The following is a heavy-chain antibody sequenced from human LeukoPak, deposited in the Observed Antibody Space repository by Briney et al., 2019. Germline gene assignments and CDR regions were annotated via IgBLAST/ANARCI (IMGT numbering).Heavy chain of an antibody. J-gene: IGHJ4*02. CDR1: GYTFTDYY. D-gene: IGHD3-22*01. Sequence: ASVKLSCKVSGYTFTDYYMHWVPQAPGKGLEWMGLVYPEDGETIYAEKFQGRVTITADTSTNTAYVELSSLRSEDTAVYYCATENERGSSGYYHFDYWGQGTLVTVSS. V-gene: IGHV1-69-2*01. CDR2: VYPEDGET. CDR3: ATENERGSSGYYHFDY.